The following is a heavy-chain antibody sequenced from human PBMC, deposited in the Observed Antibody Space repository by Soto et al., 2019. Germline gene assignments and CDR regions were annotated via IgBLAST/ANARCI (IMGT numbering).Heavy chain of an antibody. V-gene: IGHV1-2*02. CDR3: ARGAQPISVVTPSVIVDY. CDR1: GYTFTGYY. CDR2: INPNSGGT. Sequence: ASVKVSCKASGYTFTGYYMHWLRQAPGQGLEWMGWINPNSGGTNYAQKFQGRVTMTRDTSINTAYMELSRLRSDDTAVYYCARGAQPISVVTPSVIVDYWGQGTLVTVSS. D-gene: IGHD2-21*02. J-gene: IGHJ4*02.